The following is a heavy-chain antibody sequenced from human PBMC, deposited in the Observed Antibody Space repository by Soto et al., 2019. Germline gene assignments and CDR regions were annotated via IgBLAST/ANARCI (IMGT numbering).Heavy chain of an antibody. V-gene: IGHV3-72*01. CDR3: TTVTKFDYYFDY. J-gene: IGHJ4*02. Sequence: GSLTLSCTASGLTFSDRYMDWVRQAPGKGLEWVGRIRKRTSSYTTEYAATVKGRFIISRDDSTNSQYLQMSSLKTEDTDVYYCTTVTKFDYYFDYWGQGTLVTVSS. D-gene: IGHD4-17*01. CDR1: GLTFSDRY. CDR2: IRKRTSSYTT.